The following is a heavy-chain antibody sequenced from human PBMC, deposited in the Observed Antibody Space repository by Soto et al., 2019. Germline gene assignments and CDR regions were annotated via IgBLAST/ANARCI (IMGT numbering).Heavy chain of an antibody. CDR3: ARDLGFGESAFDI. Sequence: GRSLRLSCAASGFTVSSNYMSWVRQAPGKGLEWVSVIYSGGSTYYADSVKGRFTISRDNSKNTLYLQMNSLRAEDTAVYYCARDLGFGESAFDIWGQGKMVTVS. J-gene: IGHJ3*02. CDR2: IYSGGST. V-gene: IGHV3-53*01. CDR1: GFTVSSNY. D-gene: IGHD3-10*01.